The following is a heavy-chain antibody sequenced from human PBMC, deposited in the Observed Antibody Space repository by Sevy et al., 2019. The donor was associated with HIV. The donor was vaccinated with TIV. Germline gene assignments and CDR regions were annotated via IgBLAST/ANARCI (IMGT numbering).Heavy chain of an antibody. J-gene: IGHJ6*02. Sequence: GGSLRLSCAASGFTFSSYAMSWVRQAPGKGLEWVSAISGSGGSTYYADSVKGQFTISRDNSKNTLYLQMNSLRAEDTAVYYCAKDDLDGDYVYYYYGMDVWGQGTTVTVSS. CDR2: ISGSGGST. CDR1: GFTFSSYA. D-gene: IGHD4-17*01. CDR3: AKDDLDGDYVYYYYGMDV. V-gene: IGHV3-23*01.